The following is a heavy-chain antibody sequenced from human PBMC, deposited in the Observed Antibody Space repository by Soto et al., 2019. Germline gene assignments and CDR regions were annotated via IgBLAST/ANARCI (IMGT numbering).Heavy chain of an antibody. CDR3: ARVGGFGATTIDY. CDR1: GGSISSCGFY. V-gene: IGHV4-31*03. J-gene: IGHJ4*02. Sequence: PSETLSLTCTVSGGSISSCGFYWGWIRQHPGKGLEWIGYIYYSGSTYYNPSIKSRVTISVDTSKNQFSLKLSSVAAADTAVYYCARVGGFGATTIDYWGQGTLVTVSS. D-gene: IGHD3-10*01. CDR2: IYYSGST.